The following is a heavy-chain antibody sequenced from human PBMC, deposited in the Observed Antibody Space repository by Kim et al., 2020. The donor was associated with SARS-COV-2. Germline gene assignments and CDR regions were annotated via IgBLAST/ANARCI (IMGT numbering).Heavy chain of an antibody. CDR1: GYTLTELS. CDR3: ATVGPYSSGWYGPNYYYGMDV. J-gene: IGHJ6*02. Sequence: ASVKVSCKVSGYTLTELSMHWVRQAPGKGLEWMGGFDPEDGETIYAQKFQGRVTMTEDTSTDTAYMELSSLRSEDTAVYYCATVGPYSSGWYGPNYYYGMDVWGQGTTVTVSS. CDR2: FDPEDGET. D-gene: IGHD6-19*01. V-gene: IGHV1-24*01.